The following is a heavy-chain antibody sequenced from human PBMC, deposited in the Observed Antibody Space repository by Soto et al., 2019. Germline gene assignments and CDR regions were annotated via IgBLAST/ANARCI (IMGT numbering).Heavy chain of an antibody. V-gene: IGHV3-23*01. J-gene: IGHJ4*01. D-gene: IGHD2-8*01. CDR2: ISGNSGKT. Sequence: PGGSLRLSCTASGFTFSSYAMSWVRQAPGKELEWVSTISGNSGKTNYAESVKGRFSISRDNSKNTVHLQLDSLRAEDTAVYFCAELGFVLMELYYFHQWGRGTLVTVAS. CDR1: GFTFSSYA. CDR3: AELGFVLMELYYFHQ.